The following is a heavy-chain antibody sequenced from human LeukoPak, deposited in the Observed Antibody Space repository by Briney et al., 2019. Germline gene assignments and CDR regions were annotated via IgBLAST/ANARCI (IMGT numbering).Heavy chain of an antibody. D-gene: IGHD6-25*01. CDR1: GYTFTGYY. CDR3: ASVTPRLSQGPYYYYYMDV. CDR2: INPNSGGT. J-gene: IGHJ6*03. V-gene: IGHV1-2*02. Sequence: ASVKVSCKASGYTFTGYYMHWVRQAPGQGLEWMGWINPNSGGTNYAQKFQGRVTMTRDTSISTAYMELSRLRSDDTAVYYCASVTPRLSQGPYYYYYMDVWGKGTTVTVSS.